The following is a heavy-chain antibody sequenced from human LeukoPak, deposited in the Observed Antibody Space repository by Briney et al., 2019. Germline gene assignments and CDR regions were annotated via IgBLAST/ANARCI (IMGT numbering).Heavy chain of an antibody. Sequence: SETLSLTCTVSGGFISSSSYYWGWIRQPPGKGLEWIGSIYYSGSTYYNPSLKSRVTISVDTSKNQFSLKLSSVTAADTAVYYCARHKGDYYYYYMDVWGKGTTVTVSS. CDR2: IYYSGST. CDR3: ARHKGDYYYYYMDV. J-gene: IGHJ6*03. V-gene: IGHV4-39*01. CDR1: GGFISSSSYY.